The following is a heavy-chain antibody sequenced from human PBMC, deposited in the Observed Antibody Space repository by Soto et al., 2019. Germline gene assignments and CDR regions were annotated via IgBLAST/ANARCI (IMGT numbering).Heavy chain of an antibody. CDR2: IYYSGST. J-gene: IGHJ4*02. Sequence: LSLTCTVSGGSISSGGYYWSWIRQHPGKGLEWIGYIYYSGSTYYNPSLKSRVTISVDTSKNQFSLKLSSVTAADTAVYYCARRYKAPVKVSWYYFDYWGQGTLVTVLL. CDR3: ARRYKAPVKVSWYYFDY. CDR1: GGSISSGGYY. D-gene: IGHD1-20*01. V-gene: IGHV4-31*03.